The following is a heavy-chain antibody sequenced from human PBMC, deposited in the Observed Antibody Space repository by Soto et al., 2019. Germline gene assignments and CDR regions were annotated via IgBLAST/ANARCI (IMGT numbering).Heavy chain of an antibody. J-gene: IGHJ6*03. CDR2: IYYSGST. CDR3: ARVSRHHDFWSGSSPGYYYYMDV. V-gene: IGHV4-59*01. Sequence: PSETLSLTCTVSGGSISSYYWSWIRQPPGKGLEWIGYIYYSGSTNYNPSLKSRVTISVDTSKNQFSLKLSSVTAADTAVYYCARVSRHHDFWSGSSPGYYYYMDVWGKGTTVTFSS. CDR1: GGSISSYY. D-gene: IGHD3-3*01.